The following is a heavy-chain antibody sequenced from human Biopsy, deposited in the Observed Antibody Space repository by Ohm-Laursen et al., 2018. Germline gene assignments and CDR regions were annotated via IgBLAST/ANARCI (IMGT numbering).Heavy chain of an antibody. V-gene: IGHV1-69*10. CDR2: IIAVSGLV. CDR1: GGTFSNYA. CDR3: ATPFQYYDSWGGYPPFDH. J-gene: IGHJ4*02. Sequence: SVKVSCKSSGGTFSNYAISWVRQAPGEGLEWMGGIIAVSGLVNYAPKFQGRVSITADKSTTTAYMELSNLKSEDAAVYYCATPFQYYDSWGGYPPFDHWGQGTLVTVSS. D-gene: IGHD3-3*01.